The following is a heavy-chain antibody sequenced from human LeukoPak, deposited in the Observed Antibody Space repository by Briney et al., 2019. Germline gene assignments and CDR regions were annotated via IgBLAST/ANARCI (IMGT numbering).Heavy chain of an antibody. CDR1: GFTFSSYA. CDR3: ARSYRNHLFGMDV. Sequence: GGSLRLSCAASGFTFSSYAMTWVRQAPGKGLEWVSVMYSGGSTYYADSVKGRVAISRDNSQNTVFLQMNSVRVEDTAVYYCARSYRNHLFGMDVWGQGTAVTVSS. CDR2: MYSGGST. V-gene: IGHV3-66*01. D-gene: IGHD4-11*01. J-gene: IGHJ6*02.